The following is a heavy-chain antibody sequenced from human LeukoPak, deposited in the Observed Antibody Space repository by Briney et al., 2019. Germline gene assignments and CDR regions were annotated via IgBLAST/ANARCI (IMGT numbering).Heavy chain of an antibody. CDR3: ARAGGYYYDSSGYRLYNWFDP. CDR2: IYPGDSDT. V-gene: IGHV5-51*01. D-gene: IGHD3-22*01. CDR1: GYSFTSYW. Sequence: GESLQISCKGSGYSFTSYWIGWVRQMPGKGLEWMGIIYPGDSDTRYSPSFQGQVTISADKSISTAYLQWSSLKASDTAMYYCARAGGYYYDSSGYRLYNWFDPWGQGTLVTVSS. J-gene: IGHJ5*02.